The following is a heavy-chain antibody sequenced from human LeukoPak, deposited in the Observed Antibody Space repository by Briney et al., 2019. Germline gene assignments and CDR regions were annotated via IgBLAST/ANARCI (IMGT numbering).Heavy chain of an antibody. J-gene: IGHJ4*02. CDR3: ATYRQVLLPFES. CDR1: GFTFGSYA. CDR2: ISGSGGRT. Sequence: PGGSLRLSCAASGFTFGSYAMSWVRQPPGRGLEWVSSISGSGGRTYYAGSVKGRFTISRDNSKNTLHLQMNSLRAEDTAVYYCATYRQVLLPFESWGQGTLVTVSS. V-gene: IGHV3-23*01. D-gene: IGHD2-8*02.